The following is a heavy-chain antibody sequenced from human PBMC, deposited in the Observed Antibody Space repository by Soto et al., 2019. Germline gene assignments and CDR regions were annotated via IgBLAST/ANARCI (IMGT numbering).Heavy chain of an antibody. J-gene: IGHJ6*03. V-gene: IGHV3-9*01. D-gene: IGHD2-21*02. CDR3: AKETLQLVTPGSYYCYCMDV. CDR1: GFSFDDYA. CDR2: ITWNSGSI. Sequence: EVQVVESGGGLVQPGRSLRLSCAASGFSFDDYAMHWVRQAPGKGLEWISGITWNSGSIEYADSVKGRFTISRDNAKNSLYLKMNSLRVDDTALYYCAKETLQLVTPGSYYCYCMDVWGKGTTVTVSS.